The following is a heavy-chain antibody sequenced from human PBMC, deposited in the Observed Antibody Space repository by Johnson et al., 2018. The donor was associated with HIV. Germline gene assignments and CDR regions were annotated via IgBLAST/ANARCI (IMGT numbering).Heavy chain of an antibody. CDR2: ISYDGSNK. CDR1: GFTFSDHA. CDR3: AKAIGDAFDI. J-gene: IGHJ3*02. V-gene: IGHV3-30*04. Sequence: QVQLVESGGGVVQPGRSLRLSCAASGFTFSDHAMHWVRQAPGKGLEWVAVISYDGSNKYYADSVKGRFTISRDNSKNTLYLQMNSLRAEDTAVYYCAKAIGDAFDIWGQGTMVTVSS. D-gene: IGHD2/OR15-2a*01.